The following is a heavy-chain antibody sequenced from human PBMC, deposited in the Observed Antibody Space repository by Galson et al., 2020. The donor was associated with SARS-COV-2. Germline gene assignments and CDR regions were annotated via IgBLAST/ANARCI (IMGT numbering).Heavy chain of an antibody. CDR3: AKDEQWLPTGYFDY. CDR2: ISWDGGST. D-gene: IGHD6-19*01. V-gene: IGHV3-43*01. Sequence: GGSLRLSCAASGFTFDDYTMHWVRQAPGKGLEWVSLISWDGGSTYYADSVKGRFTISRDNSKNSLYLQMNSLRTEDTALYYCAKDEQWLPTGYFDYWGQGTLVTVSS. J-gene: IGHJ4*02. CDR1: GFTFDDYT.